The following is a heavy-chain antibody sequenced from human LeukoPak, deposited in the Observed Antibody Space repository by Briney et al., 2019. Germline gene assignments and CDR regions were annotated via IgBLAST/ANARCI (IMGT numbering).Heavy chain of an antibody. Sequence: GRSLRLSCAASGFAFSSHAMSWVRQSPGKGLEWVSAISDSGGTTYYADSVKGRFTISRDNSRDTLSVQINSLRAEDTAVYYCAKLQSVVIPAAMLGFDYWGQGILVTVSS. V-gene: IGHV3-23*01. CDR2: ISDSGGTT. CDR3: AKLQSVVIPAAMLGFDY. CDR1: GFAFSSHA. D-gene: IGHD2-2*01. J-gene: IGHJ4*02.